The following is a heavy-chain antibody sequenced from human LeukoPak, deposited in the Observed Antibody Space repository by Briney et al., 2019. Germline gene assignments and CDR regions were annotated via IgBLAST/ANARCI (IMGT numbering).Heavy chain of an antibody. CDR2: ISGSGGST. CDR3: AKVGPRVRGPNYYGMDV. D-gene: IGHD3-10*01. J-gene: IGHJ6*02. V-gene: IGHV3-23*01. CDR1: GFTFSSYA. Sequence: GGSLRLSCAASGFTFSSYAMSWVRQAPGKGLEWVSAISGSGGSTYYADSVKGRFTISRGNSKNTLYLQMNSLRAEDTAVYYCAKVGPRVRGPNYYGMDVWGQGTTVTVSS.